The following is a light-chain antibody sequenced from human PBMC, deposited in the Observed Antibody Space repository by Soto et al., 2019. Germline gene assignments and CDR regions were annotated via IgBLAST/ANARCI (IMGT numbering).Light chain of an antibody. CDR3: QSYDSTLSARYV. J-gene: IGLJ1*01. V-gene: IGLV1-40*01. CDR2: GNN. Sequence: QSVLTQPPSVSGAPGQSVTSSCTGSSSNIGANYDVHWYQHRPGTAPKLLIFGNNNRPSGVPDRFSGSKSGTSASLAITGLQAEDEGDYYCQSYDSTLSARYVFGTGTKVTVL. CDR1: SSNIGANYD.